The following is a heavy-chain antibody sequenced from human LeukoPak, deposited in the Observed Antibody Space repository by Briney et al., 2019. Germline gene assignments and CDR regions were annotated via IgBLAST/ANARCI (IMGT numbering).Heavy chain of an antibody. CDR3: ARDQTGTTGYFDY. J-gene: IGHJ4*02. CDR1: GFTFSSYE. CDR2: ISGSGGIM. D-gene: IGHD1-1*01. Sequence: AGVSLRLSCAASGFTFSSYEMNWVRQAPGKGLEWVSYISGSGGIMYYADSVKGRFTISRDNAKNSLYLEMNSLTAEDTAIYYCARDQTGTTGYFDYWGQGTWVTVSS. V-gene: IGHV3-48*03.